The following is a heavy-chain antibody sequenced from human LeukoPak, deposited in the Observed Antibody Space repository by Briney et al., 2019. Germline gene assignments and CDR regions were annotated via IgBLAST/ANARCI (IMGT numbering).Heavy chain of an antibody. V-gene: IGHV4-59*01. J-gene: IGHJ5*02. Sequence: SETPSLTCTVSGGSISSYYWSWIRQPPGKGLEWIGYIYYSGSTNYHPSLKSRVTISVDTSKNQFSLKLSSVTAADTAVYYCARSTRLWFGELSWFDPWGQGTLVTVSS. D-gene: IGHD3-10*01. CDR3: ARSTRLWFGELSWFDP. CDR1: GGSISSYY. CDR2: IYYSGST.